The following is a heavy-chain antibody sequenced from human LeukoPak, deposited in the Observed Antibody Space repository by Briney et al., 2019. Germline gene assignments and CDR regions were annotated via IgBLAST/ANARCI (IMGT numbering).Heavy chain of an antibody. J-gene: IGHJ3*02. CDR1: GFTVSSNY. CDR2: IYSGGTT. V-gene: IGHV3-66*04. Sequence: GGSLRLSCAVSGFTVSSNYISWVRQAPGKGLEWVSVIYSGGTTYYADSVKGRFTISRDNSKNTLYLRMNSLRAEDTAVYYCASQSTPVLPFDIWGQGTMVTVSS. CDR3: ASQSTPVLPFDI.